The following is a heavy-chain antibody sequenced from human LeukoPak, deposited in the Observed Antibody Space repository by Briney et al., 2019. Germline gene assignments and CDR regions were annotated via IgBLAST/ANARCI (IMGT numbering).Heavy chain of an antibody. D-gene: IGHD6-19*01. V-gene: IGHV1-2*02. Sequence: GASVKVSCKASGYTFTDYYMHWERQAPGQGLEWMGWIAPNSGDTNYAQKFQGRVTMTRDTSTSTAHMELSRLKSDDTAVYYCARDIGSGWYWIGGNYWGQGTLVTVSS. CDR3: ARDIGSGWYWIGGNY. CDR2: IAPNSGDT. J-gene: IGHJ4*02. CDR1: GYTFTDYY.